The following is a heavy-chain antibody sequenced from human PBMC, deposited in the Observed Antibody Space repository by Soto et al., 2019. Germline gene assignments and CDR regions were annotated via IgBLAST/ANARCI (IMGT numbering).Heavy chain of an antibody. CDR1: GGSFSGYY. Sequence: PSETLSLTCAVYGGSFSGYYWSWMRQPPGKGLEWIGEINHSGSTNYNPSLKSRVTISVDTSKNQFSLKLSSVTAADTAVYYCARDQGEQWLVGYYYYYYGMDVWGQGTTVT. CDR2: INHSGST. J-gene: IGHJ6*02. V-gene: IGHV4-34*01. D-gene: IGHD6-19*01. CDR3: ARDQGEQWLVGYYYYYYGMDV.